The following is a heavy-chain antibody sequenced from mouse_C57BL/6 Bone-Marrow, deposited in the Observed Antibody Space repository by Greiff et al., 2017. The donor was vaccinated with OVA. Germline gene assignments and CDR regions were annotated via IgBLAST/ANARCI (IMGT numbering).Heavy chain of an antibody. J-gene: IGHJ1*03. Sequence: VQLQESGAELVKPGASVKMSCKASGYTFTSYWITWVKQRPGQGLAWIGDILPGSGSTNYNEQFTGKATLTVDTSSSTAYMQLSSLTSENSAVYNCARGPLYFDVWGTGTTVTVSS. V-gene: IGHV1-55*01. CDR1: GYTFTSYW. CDR2: ILPGSGST. CDR3: ARGPLYFDV.